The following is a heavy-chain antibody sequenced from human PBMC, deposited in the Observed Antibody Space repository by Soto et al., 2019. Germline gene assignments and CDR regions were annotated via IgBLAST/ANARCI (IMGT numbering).Heavy chain of an antibody. CDR2: IFHSGHT. Sequence: QLQLQESGSGLVKPSQTLSLTCAVSGGSISSGTYSWSWIRQPPGEGLEWIGYIFHSGHTYYNPALKSRVTISIDTSKNQFSLKLSSVTAADTAVYYCVRDGDYYDSAGYLTIWGQGTMVNVSS. CDR1: GGSISSGTYS. D-gene: IGHD3-22*01. J-gene: IGHJ3*02. CDR3: VRDGDYYDSAGYLTI. V-gene: IGHV4-30-2*01.